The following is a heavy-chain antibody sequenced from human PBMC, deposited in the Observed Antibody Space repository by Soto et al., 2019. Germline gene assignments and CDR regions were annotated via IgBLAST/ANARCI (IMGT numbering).Heavy chain of an antibody. J-gene: IGHJ6*02. D-gene: IGHD4-17*01. CDR1: GYTFTSYG. CDR2: ISAYNGNT. Sequence: ASVKVSCKASGYTFTSYGISWVRQAPGQGLEWMGWISAYNGNTNYAQKLQGRVTMTTDTSTSTAYMELRSLRSDDTAVYYCARFRRMTTVTSVTFLNYYYYGMDVWGQGTTVTVSS. V-gene: IGHV1-18*01. CDR3: ARFRRMTTVTSVTFLNYYYYGMDV.